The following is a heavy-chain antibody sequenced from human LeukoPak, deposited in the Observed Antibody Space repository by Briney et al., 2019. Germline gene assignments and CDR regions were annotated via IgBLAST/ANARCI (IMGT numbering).Heavy chain of an antibody. Sequence: SVKVSCKASGGTFSSYAISWVRQAPGQGLEWMGGIIPIFGTANYAQKFQGRVTITADESTSTAYMELSSLRSEDTAVYYCARVGYYDSSGYYPRFDHWGQGTLVTVSS. CDR1: GGTFSSYA. D-gene: IGHD3-22*01. CDR3: ARVGYYDSSGYYPRFDH. V-gene: IGHV1-69*13. J-gene: IGHJ4*02. CDR2: IIPIFGTA.